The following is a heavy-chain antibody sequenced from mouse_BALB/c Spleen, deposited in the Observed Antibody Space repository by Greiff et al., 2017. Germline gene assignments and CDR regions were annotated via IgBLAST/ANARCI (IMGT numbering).Heavy chain of an antibody. J-gene: IGHJ2*01. V-gene: IGHV3-2*02. CDR1: GYSITSDYA. D-gene: IGHD2-14*01. CDR2: ISYSGST. CDR3: ARGFYYRCDGYYFDY. Sequence: EVKLMESGPGLVKPSQSLSLTCTVTGYSITSDYAWNWIRQFPGNKLEWMGYISYSGSTSYNPSLKSRISITRDTSKNQFFLQLNSVTTEDTATYYCARGFYYRCDGYYFDYWGQGTTLTVSS.